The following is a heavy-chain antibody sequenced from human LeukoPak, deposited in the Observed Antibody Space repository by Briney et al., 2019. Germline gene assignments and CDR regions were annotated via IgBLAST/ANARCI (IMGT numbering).Heavy chain of an antibody. CDR2: INTNTGNP. J-gene: IGHJ4*02. D-gene: IGHD3-22*01. V-gene: IGHV7-4-1*02. CDR1: GHTFTSYA. CDR3: ARDQSSYDSSGYYYYFDY. Sequence: ASVKVSCKASGHTFTSYAMNWVRQAPGQGLEWMGWINTNTGNPTYAQGFTGRFVFSLDTSVSTAYLQISSLKAEDTAVYYCARDQSSYDSSGYYYYFDYWGQGTLVTVSS.